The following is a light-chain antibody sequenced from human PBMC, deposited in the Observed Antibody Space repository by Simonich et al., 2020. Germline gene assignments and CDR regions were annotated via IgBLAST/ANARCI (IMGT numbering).Light chain of an antibody. Sequence: EIVMTQSPATLSVSPGERATLSCTAIQSVSRNLAWYQQKPGQAPRLLIYGASPRATGIPARFSGSGSGTEFTLTISSLQSEDFAVYYCQQYNNWPPNTFGQGTKLEIK. CDR3: QQYNNWPPNT. J-gene: IGKJ2*01. CDR2: GAS. V-gene: IGKV3-15*01. CDR1: QSVSRN.